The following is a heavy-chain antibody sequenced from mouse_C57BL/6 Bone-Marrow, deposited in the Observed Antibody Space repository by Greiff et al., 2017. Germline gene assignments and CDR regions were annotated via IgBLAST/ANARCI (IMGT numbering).Heavy chain of an antibody. V-gene: IGHV1-85*01. J-gene: IGHJ1*03. Sequence: VQLQQSGPELVKPGASVKLSCKASGYTFTSYDINWVKQRPGQGLEWIGWIYPRDGSTKYNEKFKGKATWTVDTSSSTAYMELHSLTSEDSAVYFCARLECDGSSGDWYFDVWGTGTTVTVSS. CDR3: ARLECDGSSGDWYFDV. CDR2: IYPRDGST. D-gene: IGHD1-1*01. CDR1: GYTFTSYD.